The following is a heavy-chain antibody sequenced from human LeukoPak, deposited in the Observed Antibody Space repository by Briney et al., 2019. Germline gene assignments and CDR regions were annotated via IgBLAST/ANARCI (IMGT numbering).Heavy chain of an antibody. CDR2: IYYSGST. J-gene: IGHJ5*02. D-gene: IGHD5-24*01. Sequence: SETLSLTCTVSGGSISSYYWSWIRQPPGKGLEWIGYIYYSGSTIYNPSLKSRVTISVDTSKNQFSLKLSSVTAADTAIYYCAKDLHYNDGRWEFDPWGQGTLVTVSS. V-gene: IGHV4-59*01. CDR3: AKDLHYNDGRWEFDP. CDR1: GGSISSYY.